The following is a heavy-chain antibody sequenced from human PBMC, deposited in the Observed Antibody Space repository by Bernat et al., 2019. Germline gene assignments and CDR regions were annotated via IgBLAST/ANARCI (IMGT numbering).Heavy chain of an antibody. V-gene: IGHV1-69*06. Sequence: QVQLVQSGAEVKKPGSSVKVSCKASGGTFSSYAISWVRQAPGQGLEWMGGIIPIFGTANYAQKFQGRVTITADKSTSTAYMELSSLRSEDTAVYYCARDRVYGGRPLGVFDYWGQGTLVTVSS. CDR1: GGTFSSYA. CDR2: IIPIFGTA. J-gene: IGHJ4*02. CDR3: ARDRVYGGRPLGVFDY. D-gene: IGHD4-23*01.